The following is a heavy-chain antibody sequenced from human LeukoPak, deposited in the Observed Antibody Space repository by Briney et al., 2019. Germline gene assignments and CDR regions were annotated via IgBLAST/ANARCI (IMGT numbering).Heavy chain of an antibody. Sequence: TGGSLRLSCAASGFTFSRYWMHWLRQGPGKGLVWVSRISTDGSSSTYADSVKGRFTISRDNSKNTLYLQMNSLRAEDTAVYYCARGGDSSYYGDYWGQGTLVTVSS. V-gene: IGHV3-74*01. J-gene: IGHJ4*02. D-gene: IGHD3-22*01. CDR2: ISTDGSSS. CDR1: GFTFSRYW. CDR3: ARGGDSSYYGDY.